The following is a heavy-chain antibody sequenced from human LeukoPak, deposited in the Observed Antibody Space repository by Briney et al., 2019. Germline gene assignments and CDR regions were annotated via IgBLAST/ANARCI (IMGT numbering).Heavy chain of an antibody. CDR2: INHSGST. D-gene: IGHD3-10*01. V-gene: IGHV4-34*01. CDR3: AKEFWNSRSGYLQAFDI. J-gene: IGHJ3*02. Sequence: SETLSLTCAVYGGSFSGYYWSWIRQPPGKGLEWIGEINHSGSTNYNPSLKSRVTISVDTSKNQFSLRLSPVTAADTAVYYCAKEFWNSRSGYLQAFDIWGQGTMVTVSA. CDR1: GGSFSGYY.